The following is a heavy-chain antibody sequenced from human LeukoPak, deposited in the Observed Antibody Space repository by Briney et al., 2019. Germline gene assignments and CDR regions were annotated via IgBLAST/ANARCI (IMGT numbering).Heavy chain of an antibody. J-gene: IGHJ4*02. CDR3: ARESSGYFY. V-gene: IGHV3-21*01. D-gene: IGHD3-22*01. Sequence: GGSLSLSCAASGFTFSTYIMNWVRPARGKGLDWVSSISSGSSFIDDEDSVKGRFTISRDNAKNSLFLQMNSLRVEDTAVYYCARESSGYFYWGQGTLVTVSS. CDR1: GFTFSTYI. CDR2: ISSGSSFI.